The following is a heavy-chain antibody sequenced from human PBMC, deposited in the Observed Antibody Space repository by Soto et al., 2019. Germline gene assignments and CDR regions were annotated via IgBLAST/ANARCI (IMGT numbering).Heavy chain of an antibody. CDR1: GGSVSSGSYY. CDR3: ARVPYCSGGSCYSSIYYFDY. D-gene: IGHD2-15*01. V-gene: IGHV4-61*01. Sequence: SETLSLTCTVSGGSVSSGSYYWSWIRQPPGKGLEWIGYIYYTGSTKYNPSLKTRVTISVDTSKNQFSLKLSSVTAADTAVYYCARVPYCSGGSCYSSIYYFDYWDQGTLVTVSS. J-gene: IGHJ4*02. CDR2: IYYTGST.